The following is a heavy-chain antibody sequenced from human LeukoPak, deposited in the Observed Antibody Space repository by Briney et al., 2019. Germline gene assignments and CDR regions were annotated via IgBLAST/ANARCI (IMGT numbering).Heavy chain of an antibody. J-gene: IGHJ4*02. CDR2: ISSSGGTI. Sequence: GGSLRLSCAASGFPFSSYAMSWVRQAPGKGLEWVSAISSSGGTIYYADSVKGRFTISRDNAKNSLYLQMNSLRAEDTAVYYCARVGWQQLVQGDYFDYWGQRTLVTVSS. CDR3: ARVGWQQLVQGDYFDY. CDR1: GFPFSSYA. V-gene: IGHV3-23*01. D-gene: IGHD6-13*01.